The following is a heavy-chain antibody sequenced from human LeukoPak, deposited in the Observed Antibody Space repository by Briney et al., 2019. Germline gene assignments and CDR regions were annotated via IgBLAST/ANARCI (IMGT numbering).Heavy chain of an antibody. D-gene: IGHD3-22*01. CDR2: IHHRRTL. V-gene: IGHV4-31*03. J-gene: IGHJ4*02. Sequence: PSETLSLTCTVSGASFSSLEQYWHWIRQSRARGLEWIVSIHHRRTLYNNPSMESRVTMSMDTSKNRFYLNLNSVTAADTAVYLCSRGLDSRKLGYWGQGTLVTVSS. CDR3: SRGLDSRKLGY. CDR1: GASFSSLEQY.